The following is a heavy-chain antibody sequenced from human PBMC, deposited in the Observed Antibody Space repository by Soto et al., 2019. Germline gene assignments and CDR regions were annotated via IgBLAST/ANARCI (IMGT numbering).Heavy chain of an antibody. V-gene: IGHV3-53*01. CDR1: GFTVSSHH. CDR2: IYYGGNT. Sequence: PGGSRRLSCAASGFTVSSHHMTWVRQAPGRGPEWVSTIYYGGNTYYADSVKGRFTISRDTSKNMLYLQMNSLRVDDTAVYYCATGVDTAKAGYWGQGTQVTVSS. D-gene: IGHD5-18*01. CDR3: ATGVDTAKAGY. J-gene: IGHJ4*02.